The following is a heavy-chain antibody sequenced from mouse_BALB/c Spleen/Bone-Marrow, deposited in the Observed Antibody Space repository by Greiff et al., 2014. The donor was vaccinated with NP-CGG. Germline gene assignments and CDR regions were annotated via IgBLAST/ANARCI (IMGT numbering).Heavy chain of an antibody. V-gene: IGHV1-18*01. Sequence: EVQLQQSGPELVKPGASVKITCKASGYTFTDYNMDWVKQSHGKSLEWIGNINPNNGGTIYNQKFKGKATLTVDKSPTTAYMELRSLTSEDTAVYYCARAGYYTLFAYWGQGTLVTVSA. CDR3: ARAGYYTLFAY. CDR1: GYTFTDYN. D-gene: IGHD2-3*01. J-gene: IGHJ3*01. CDR2: INPNNGGT.